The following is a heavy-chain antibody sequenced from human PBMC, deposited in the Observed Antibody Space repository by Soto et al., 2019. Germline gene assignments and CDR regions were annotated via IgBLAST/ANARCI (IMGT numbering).Heavy chain of an antibody. J-gene: IGHJ6*02. D-gene: IGHD2-15*01. CDR2: IWYDGSNK. Sequence: GGSLRLSCAASGFTFSSYGMHWVRQAPGKGLEWVAVIWYDGSNKYYADSVKGRFTISRDNSKNTLYLQMNSLRAEDTAVYYCAKGPYCSGGSCYSVWYYYYGMDVWGQGTTVTVSS. CDR3: AKGPYCSGGSCYSVWYYYYGMDV. V-gene: IGHV3-30*02. CDR1: GFTFSSYG.